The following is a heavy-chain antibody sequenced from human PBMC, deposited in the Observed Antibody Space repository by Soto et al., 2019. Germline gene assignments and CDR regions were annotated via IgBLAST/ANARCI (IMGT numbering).Heavy chain of an antibody. CDR3: ASEKTKFDY. J-gene: IGHJ4*02. V-gene: IGHV1-2*02. CDR1: GYIFTDYY. CDR2: INPNSGGT. Sequence: GASVKVSCKTSGYIFTDYYMHWVRQAPGQGLEWMGWINPNSGGTTYAQKFQGRVTMTSDTSISTAYLDLTNMTFDDTAVYYCASEKTKFDYWGQGTLVTVSS.